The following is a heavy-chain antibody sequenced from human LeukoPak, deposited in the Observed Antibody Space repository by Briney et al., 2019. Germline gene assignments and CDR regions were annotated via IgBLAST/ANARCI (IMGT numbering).Heavy chain of an antibody. Sequence: SETLSLTCTVSGGSISSSSYYWGWIRQPPGKGLEWIGRMYTSGSTNYSPSLKSRVTMSVDTSKNQFSLKLSSVTAADTALYYCARDDGYSSGWAYWGQGTLVTVSS. J-gene: IGHJ4*02. CDR1: GGSISSSSYY. D-gene: IGHD6-19*01. CDR2: MYTSGST. V-gene: IGHV4-39*07. CDR3: ARDDGYSSGWAY.